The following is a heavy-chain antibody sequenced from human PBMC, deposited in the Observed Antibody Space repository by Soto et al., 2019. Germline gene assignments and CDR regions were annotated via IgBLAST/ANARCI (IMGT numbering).Heavy chain of an antibody. CDR2: IYYSGRN. V-gene: IGHV4-59*08. Sequence: QVQLQESGPGLVKPSETLSLTCTVSGGSISSYYWSWIRQPPGKGLEWNGYIYYSGRNNYNPSHKSRVTISVDTSKNQFSLKLSSVTDADTAVYYCARRWGRTFDYWGQGTLVTVSS. D-gene: IGHD7-27*01. CDR1: GGSISSYY. CDR3: ARRWGRTFDY. J-gene: IGHJ4*02.